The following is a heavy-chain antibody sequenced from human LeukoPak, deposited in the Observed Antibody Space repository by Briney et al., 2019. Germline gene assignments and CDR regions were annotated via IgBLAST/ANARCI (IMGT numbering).Heavy chain of an antibody. CDR2: INQDGSQI. J-gene: IGHJ4*02. V-gene: IGHV3-7*01. CDR3: ARDSPRGRFDS. Sequence: GGSLRLSYAASGFTFSNSWMGWVRQAPGKGLDWVANINQDGSQINYVDSVKGRFTISRDNANNSLFLQMDNLRAGDTAFYYCARDSPRGRFDSWGQGTLVTVSS. CDR1: GFTFSNSW.